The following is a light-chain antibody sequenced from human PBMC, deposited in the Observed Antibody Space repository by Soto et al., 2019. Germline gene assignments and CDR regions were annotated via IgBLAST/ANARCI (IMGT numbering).Light chain of an antibody. CDR2: DVV. CDR1: RSDVGGHNY. Sequence: QSVLTQPASVSGSPGQSITISCTGTRSDVGGHNYVSWYQQHPGKAPIVIIYDVVIRPSGVSNRFSGSKSGNTASLTIAGLKAEDEADYYCMSYPISSVLAIGGGTKLTVL. J-gene: IGLJ2*01. V-gene: IGLV2-14*03. CDR3: MSYPISSVLA.